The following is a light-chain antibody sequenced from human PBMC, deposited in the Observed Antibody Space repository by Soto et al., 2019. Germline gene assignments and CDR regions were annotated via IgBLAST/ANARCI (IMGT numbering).Light chain of an antibody. V-gene: IGLV2-8*01. CDR2: EVS. CDR1: SSDVGGYNY. CDR3: SSYAGSNNPVV. Sequence: QSVLTQPPSASGSPGQSVTISSTGTSSDVGGYNYVSWYQQHPGKAPKLMIYEVSKRPSGVPDRFSGSKSGNTASLTVSGLQAEDEAEYYCSSYAGSNNPVVFCGGTKLTVL. J-gene: IGLJ2*01.